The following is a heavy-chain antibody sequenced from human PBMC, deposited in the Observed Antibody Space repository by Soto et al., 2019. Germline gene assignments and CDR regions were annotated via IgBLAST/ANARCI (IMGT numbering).Heavy chain of an antibody. V-gene: IGHV3-53*01. CDR1: GFTVSSNY. J-gene: IGHJ6*02. CDR2: IYSGGST. CDR3: ARSLANVDKDMAERHTPAWVDV. Sequence: GGSLRLSCAASGFTVSSNYMSWVRQAPGKGLEWVSVIYSGGSTYYADSVKGRFTISRDNSRNTLYLQMNSLRAEDTAVYYCARSLANVDKDMAERHTPAWVDVWGQGTTVTVSS. D-gene: IGHD5-18*01.